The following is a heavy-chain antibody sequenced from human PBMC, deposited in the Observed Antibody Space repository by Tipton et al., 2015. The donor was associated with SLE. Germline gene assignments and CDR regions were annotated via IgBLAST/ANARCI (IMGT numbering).Heavy chain of an antibody. CDR2: IFSSGST. V-gene: IGHV4-59*01. D-gene: IGHD3-22*01. Sequence: TLSLTCTVSGGSISSYYWSWIRQSPGQGLEWIGYIFSSGSTNYNPSLKSRVTLSIDASKNQFSLKLRSVTAADTAIYYCARERYDGKDYWGQGTLVTVSS. J-gene: IGHJ4*02. CDR1: GGSISSYY. CDR3: ARERYDGKDY.